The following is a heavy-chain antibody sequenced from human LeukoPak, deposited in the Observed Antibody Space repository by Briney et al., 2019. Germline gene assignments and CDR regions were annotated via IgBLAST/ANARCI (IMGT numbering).Heavy chain of an antibody. D-gene: IGHD6-19*01. Sequence: GASVKVSCKASGYTFTSYGISWVRQAPGQGLEWMGWISAYNGNTNYAQKLQGRVTMTTDTSTSTAYMELRSLRSDDTAVYYCARSGSSGWYSVQYYFDYWGQGTLVTVSS. CDR3: ARSGSSGWYSVQYYFDY. J-gene: IGHJ4*02. V-gene: IGHV1-18*01. CDR2: ISAYNGNT. CDR1: GYTFTSYG.